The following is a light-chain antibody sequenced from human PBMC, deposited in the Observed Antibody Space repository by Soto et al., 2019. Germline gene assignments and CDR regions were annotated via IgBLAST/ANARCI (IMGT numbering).Light chain of an antibody. J-gene: IGLJ2*01. V-gene: IGLV2-23*01. CDR3: CSYAGDSADVV. CDR2: EGN. CDR1: SSDVGSYKL. Sequence: QSALTQPASVSGSPGQSITIACTGTSSDVGSYKLVSWYQQHPDKAPKLIIYEGNKRPSGVSNRFSGSKSGDTASLTISGLQAEDEADYYCCSYAGDSADVVFGEGTKLTVL.